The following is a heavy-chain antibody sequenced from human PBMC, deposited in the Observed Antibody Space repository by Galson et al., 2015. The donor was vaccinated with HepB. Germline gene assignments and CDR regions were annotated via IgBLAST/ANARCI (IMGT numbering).Heavy chain of an antibody. J-gene: IGHJ3*02. V-gene: IGHV3-7*01. D-gene: IGHD3-3*01. CDR2: IKQDGSEK. Sequence: SLRLSCAASGFTFSSYWMSWVRQAPGKGLEWVANIKQDGSEKYYVDSVKGRFTISRDNAKNSLYLQMNSLRAEDTAVYYCARVSGAFLEWLLYMEDAFDIWGQGTMVTVSS. CDR3: ARVSGAFLEWLLYMEDAFDI. CDR1: GFTFSSYW.